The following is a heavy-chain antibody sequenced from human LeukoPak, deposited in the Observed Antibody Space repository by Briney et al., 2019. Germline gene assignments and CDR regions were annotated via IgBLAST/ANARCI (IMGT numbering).Heavy chain of an antibody. J-gene: IGHJ4*02. CDR2: INPSGGST. CDR3: ARVQGRDGYNDY. Sequence: ASVKVSCKASGGTFSSYAISWVRQAPGQGLEWMGIINPSGGSTSYAQKFQGRVTMTRDMSTSTVYMELSSLRSEDTAVYYCARVQGRDGYNDYWGQGTLVTVSS. CDR1: GGTFSSYA. V-gene: IGHV1-46*01. D-gene: IGHD5-24*01.